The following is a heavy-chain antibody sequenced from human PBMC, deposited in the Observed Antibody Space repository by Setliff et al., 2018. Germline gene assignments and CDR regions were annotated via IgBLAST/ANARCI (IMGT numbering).Heavy chain of an antibody. CDR2: SNHGGST. CDR1: GESFSNNY. V-gene: IGHV4-34*01. D-gene: IGHD3-9*01. J-gene: IGHJ4*01. Sequence: PSETLSLTCSVYGESFSNNYWSWIRQPPGKGLEWIGESNHGGSTSYHPSLKSRLTMSVDTSKKQFSLMLTSVTAADTAVYYCARERYFDWFFEDWGHGTLVTVSS. CDR3: ARERYFDWFFED.